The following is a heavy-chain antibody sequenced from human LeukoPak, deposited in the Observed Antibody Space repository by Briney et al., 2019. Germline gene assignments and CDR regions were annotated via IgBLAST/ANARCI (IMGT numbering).Heavy chain of an antibody. J-gene: IGHJ4*02. CDR3: ARLTTYYYGSGRYYFDY. Sequence: GSLRLSCAASGFTFSSYNMNWVRQAPGKGLEWIGEINHSGSTNYNPSLKSRVTISVDTSKNQFSLKLSSVTAADTAVYYCARLTTYYYGSGRYYFDYWGQGTLVTVSS. CDR2: INHSGST. V-gene: IGHV4-34*01. D-gene: IGHD3-10*01. CDR1: GFTFSSYN.